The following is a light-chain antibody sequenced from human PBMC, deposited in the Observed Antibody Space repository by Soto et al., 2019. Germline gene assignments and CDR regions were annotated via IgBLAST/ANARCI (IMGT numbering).Light chain of an antibody. V-gene: IGKV1-5*01. Sequence: DIQMTQSPSTLSASVGDRVTITCRASQSISSWLAWYQQKPGKAPKLLIYDASSLESGVPSRFSGSGSGTEFTLTITSLQPDDFATYYCQHYSTESGVTFGGGTKVEI. CDR1: QSISSW. J-gene: IGKJ4*01. CDR2: DAS. CDR3: QHYSTESGVT.